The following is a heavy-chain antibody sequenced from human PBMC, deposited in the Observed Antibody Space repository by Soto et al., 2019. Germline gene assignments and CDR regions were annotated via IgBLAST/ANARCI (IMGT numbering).Heavy chain of an antibody. J-gene: IGHJ3*02. D-gene: IGHD6-13*01. V-gene: IGHV3-9*01. CDR1: GFTFDDYA. CDR3: AKVSYSSSRDDAFDI. CDR2: ISWNSGSI. Sequence: EVQLVESGGGLVQPGRSLRLSCAASGFTFDDYAMHWVRQAPGKGLEWVSGISWNSGSIGYADSVKGRFTISRDNAKNPLYLQMNSLRAEDTALYYCAKVSYSSSRDDAFDIWGQGTMVTVSS.